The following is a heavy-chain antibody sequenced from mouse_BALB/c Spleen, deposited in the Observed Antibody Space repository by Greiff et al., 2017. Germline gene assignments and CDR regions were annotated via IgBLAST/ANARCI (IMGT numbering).Heavy chain of an antibody. V-gene: IGHV1-7*01. Sequence: QVQLQQSGAELAKPGASVKMSCKASGYTFTSYWMHWVKQRPGQGLEWIGYINPSTGYTEYNQKFKDKATLTADKSSSTAYMQLSSLTSEDSAVYYCARITTVGYYFDYWGQGTTLTVAS. CDR2: INPSTGYT. J-gene: IGHJ2*01. D-gene: IGHD1-1*01. CDR1: GYTFTSYW. CDR3: ARITTVGYYFDY.